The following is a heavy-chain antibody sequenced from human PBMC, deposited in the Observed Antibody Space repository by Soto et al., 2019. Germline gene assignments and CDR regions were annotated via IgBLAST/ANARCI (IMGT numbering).Heavy chain of an antibody. J-gene: IGHJ4*02. CDR3: AKDLRNSLSTGWYGVSY. Sequence: GGSLRLSCAASGFTFSSYAMSWVRQAPGKGLEWVSYISSSGSTIYYADSVKGRFTISRDNAKNSLYLQMNSLRAEDTAVYYCAKDLRNSLSTGWYGVSYWGQGTLVTVSS. CDR1: GFTFSSYA. D-gene: IGHD6-19*01. V-gene: IGHV3-48*04. CDR2: ISSSGSTI.